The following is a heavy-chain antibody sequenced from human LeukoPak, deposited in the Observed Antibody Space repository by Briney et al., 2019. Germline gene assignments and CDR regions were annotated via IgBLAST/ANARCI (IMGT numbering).Heavy chain of an antibody. D-gene: IGHD4-17*01. CDR3: ARDRGYGDYAYDY. CDR2: ISSSSSYI. J-gene: IGHJ4*02. CDR1: GFTSSSYS. V-gene: IGHV3-21*01. Sequence: GGSLRLSCAASGFTSSSYSMNWVRQAPGKGLEWVSSISSSSSYIYYADSVKGRFTISRDNAKNSLYLQMNSLRAEDTAVYYCARDRGYGDYAYDYWGQGTLVTVSS.